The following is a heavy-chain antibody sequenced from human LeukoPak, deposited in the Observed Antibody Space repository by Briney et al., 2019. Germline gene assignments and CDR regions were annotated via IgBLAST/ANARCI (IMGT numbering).Heavy chain of an antibody. Sequence: GESLRLSCAASGFTFSKAWMNWVRQAPGKGLEWVGRIKSKTDGGTIDHAAPVKGRFTISRDDLKNMMYLQMNSLKTEDTAVYYCSTDYYGSGRPGFGYWGQGSLVTVSS. V-gene: IGHV3-15*07. J-gene: IGHJ4*02. CDR3: STDYYGSGRPGFGY. D-gene: IGHD3-10*01. CDR1: GFTFSKAW. CDR2: IKSKTDGGTI.